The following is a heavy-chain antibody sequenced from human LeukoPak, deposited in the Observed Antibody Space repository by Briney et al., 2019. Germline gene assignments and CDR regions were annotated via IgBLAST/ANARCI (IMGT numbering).Heavy chain of an antibody. CDR3: VKDLIVVGR. J-gene: IGHJ4*02. Sequence: PGGSLRLFCAASGFIFKIFAMSWVRQAPGKGVEGVSTMSNSGGSTYYADSVKGRFTISRDNAKNTLYLQMNSLRADDTAVYYCVKDLIVVGRWGQGTLVTVSS. CDR1: GFIFKIFA. D-gene: IGHD3-22*01. CDR2: MSNSGGST. V-gene: IGHV3-23*01.